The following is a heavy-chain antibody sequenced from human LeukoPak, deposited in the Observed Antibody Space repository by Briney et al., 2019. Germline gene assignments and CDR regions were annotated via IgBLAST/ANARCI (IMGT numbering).Heavy chain of an antibody. CDR3: AHSVIVGSTLGYFDY. CDR1: GFSLSTSGVG. Sequence: SGPTLVHPTPTLTLTFTFSGFSLSTSGVGVGWIRQPPVKALEWLALIYSNDDKRYSPSLKTRLTITKDTSKNQVVLTVTNMDPVDTATYSCAHSVIVGSTLGYFDYWGQGTLVTVSS. V-gene: IGHV2-5*01. J-gene: IGHJ4*02. CDR2: IYSNDDK. D-gene: IGHD1-26*01.